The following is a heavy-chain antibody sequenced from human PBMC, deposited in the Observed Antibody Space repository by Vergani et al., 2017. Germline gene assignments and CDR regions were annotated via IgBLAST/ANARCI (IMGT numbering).Heavy chain of an antibody. CDR1: GGSFIDYC. V-gene: IGHV4-34*01. Sequence: QAQLQQWGAGLLKPSETLSLTCAIYGGSFIDYCWTWIRQPPGKGLEWIGEIRHDGITHYSPSLKSRVTISIDTSTHQFSLNLRSVTAADTAVYYCAREGYCTNGVCFTLLDVWGQGALVTVSS. D-gene: IGHD2-8*01. CDR3: AREGYCTNGVCFTLLDV. CDR2: IRHDGIT. J-gene: IGHJ4*02.